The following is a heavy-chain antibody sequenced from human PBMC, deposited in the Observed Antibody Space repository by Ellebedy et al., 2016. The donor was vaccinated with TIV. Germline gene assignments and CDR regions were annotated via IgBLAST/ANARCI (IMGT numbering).Heavy chain of an antibody. D-gene: IGHD4-23*01. CDR2: ITESGGNT. CDR1: GLTFSSHA. V-gene: IGHV3-23*01. Sequence: GESLKISCAASGLTFSSHAMSWVRQAPGKGLEWVSSITESGGNTYYADSVKGRFTISRDNSKDTLDLQMNSLRAEDTAVYYCARDPVGVGPAFDIWGQGTMVTVSS. CDR3: ARDPVGVGPAFDI. J-gene: IGHJ3*02.